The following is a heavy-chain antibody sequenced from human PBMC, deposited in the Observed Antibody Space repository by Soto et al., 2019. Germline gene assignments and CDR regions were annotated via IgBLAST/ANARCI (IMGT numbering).Heavy chain of an antibody. V-gene: IGHV3-21*01. CDR3: AREYSSSSDWFDP. J-gene: IGHJ5*02. CDR1: GFTFSSYS. CDR2: ISSSSYI. Sequence: GSLRLSCAASGFTFSSYSMNWVRQAPGKGLEWVSSISSSSYIYYADSVKGRFTISRDNAKNSLYLQMNSLRAEDTAVYYCAREYSSSSDWFDPWGQGTLVTVS. D-gene: IGHD6-6*01.